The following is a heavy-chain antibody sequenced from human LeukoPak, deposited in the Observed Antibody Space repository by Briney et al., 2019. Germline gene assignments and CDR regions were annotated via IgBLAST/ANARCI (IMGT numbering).Heavy chain of an antibody. D-gene: IGHD6-13*01. CDR3: ARDQRGGGSSSLDY. J-gene: IGHJ4*02. Sequence: GASVKVSCKASGYTFTSYYMHWVRQAPGQGLEWMGIINPSGGSTSYAQKFQGRVTMTRDTSTSTVYMELRSLKSEDPAVYYWARDQRGGGSSSLDYWGQGTLVTVSS. CDR1: GYTFTSYY. V-gene: IGHV1-46*01. CDR2: INPSGGST.